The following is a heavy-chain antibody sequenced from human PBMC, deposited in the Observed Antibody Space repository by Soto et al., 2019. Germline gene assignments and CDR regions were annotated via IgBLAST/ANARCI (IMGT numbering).Heavy chain of an antibody. J-gene: IGHJ4*02. CDR3: ARDQPGYSYGYGLGY. V-gene: IGHV3-21*01. D-gene: IGHD5-18*01. Sequence: EVQLVESGGGLVKPGGSLRLSCAASGFTFSSYSMHWVRQAPGKGLEWVSSISSSSSYIYYADSVKGRFTISRENAKNSLYLQMNSLRAEDTAVYYCARDQPGYSYGYGLGYWGQGTLVTVSS. CDR2: ISSSSSYI. CDR1: GFTFSSYS.